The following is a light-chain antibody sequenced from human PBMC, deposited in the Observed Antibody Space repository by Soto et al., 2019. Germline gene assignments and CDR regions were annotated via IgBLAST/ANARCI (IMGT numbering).Light chain of an antibody. V-gene: IGKV3-20*01. J-gene: IGKJ1*01. CDR3: PQYGSSPRT. CDR2: GAS. Sequence: EIVLTQSPGTLSLSPGERATLSCRASQSGTSSYLAWYQQKPGQAPRLLIYGASRRATGIPDRFSGSGSGTDFTLTISRLEPEDFAVYYCPQYGSSPRTFGQGTKVEIK. CDR1: QSGTSSY.